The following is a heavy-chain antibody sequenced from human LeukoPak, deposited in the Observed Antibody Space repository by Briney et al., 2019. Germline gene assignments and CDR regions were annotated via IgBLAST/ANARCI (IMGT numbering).Heavy chain of an antibody. D-gene: IGHD5-12*01. CDR1: GFSFSNYW. CDR3: AKSGANSGYYWVYFDY. Sequence: SGGSLRLSCATSGFSFSNYWMHWVRQAPGMGLVWLSSIKPDGTYTSYADSVKGRFTISRDNSKNTLSLQMNSLRADDTAVYYCAKSGANSGYYWVYFDYWGQGTLVTVSS. J-gene: IGHJ4*02. V-gene: IGHV3-74*01. CDR2: IKPDGTYT.